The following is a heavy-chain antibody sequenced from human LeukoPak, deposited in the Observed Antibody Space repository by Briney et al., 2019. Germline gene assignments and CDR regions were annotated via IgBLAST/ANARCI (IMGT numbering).Heavy chain of an antibody. D-gene: IGHD6-13*01. J-gene: IGHJ5*02. CDR2: IYYSGST. V-gene: IGHV4-59*01. Sequence: SETLSLTCTVSGGSISSYYWSWIRQPPGKGLEWIGYIYYSGSTSYNPSLKSRVTISVDASKNQFSLKLSSVTAADTAVYYCARLVAAAGKNWFDPWGQGTLVTVSS. CDR3: ARLVAAAGKNWFDP. CDR1: GGSISSYY.